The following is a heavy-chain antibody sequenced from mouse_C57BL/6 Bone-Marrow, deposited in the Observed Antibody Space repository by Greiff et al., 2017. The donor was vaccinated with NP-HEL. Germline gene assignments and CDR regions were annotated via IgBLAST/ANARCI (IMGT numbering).Heavy chain of an antibody. CDR2: INPNNGGT. J-gene: IGHJ2*01. D-gene: IGHD3-3*01. Sequence: VQLQQSGPELVKPGASVKISCKASGYTFPDYYMNWVKQSHGKSLEWIGDINPNNGGTSYNQKFKGKATLTVDKSSSTAYMERRSLTSEDSAVYYCARQGGRAFDYWGQGTTLTVSS. V-gene: IGHV1-26*01. CDR1: GYTFPDYY. CDR3: ARQGGRAFDY.